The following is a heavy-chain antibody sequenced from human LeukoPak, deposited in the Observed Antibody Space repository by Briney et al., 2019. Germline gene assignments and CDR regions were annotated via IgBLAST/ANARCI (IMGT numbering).Heavy chain of an antibody. V-gene: IGHV4-59*01. CDR1: GGSISSYY. J-gene: IGHJ6*02. CDR2: IYYSGST. CDR3: ARDTGDGYNNYYYGMDV. Sequence: SETLSLTCTVSGGSISSYYWSWIRQPPGMGLEWIGYIYYSGSTNYNPSLKSRVTISVDTSKNQFSLKLSSVTAADTAVYYCARDTGDGYNNYYYGMDVWGQGTTVTVSS. D-gene: IGHD5-24*01.